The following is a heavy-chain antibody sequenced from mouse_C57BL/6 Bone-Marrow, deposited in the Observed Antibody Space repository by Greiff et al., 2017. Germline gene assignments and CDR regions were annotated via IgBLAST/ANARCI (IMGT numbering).Heavy chain of an antibody. V-gene: IGHV5-16*01. CDR1: GFTFSDYY. D-gene: IGHD1-1*01. CDR3: ARGRYGSSPYAMDY. Sequence: EVMLVESEGGLVQPGSSMKLSCTASGFTFSDYYMAWVRQVPEKGLEWVANINSDGSSTYYLDSLKSRFNISRDNAKNILYLQMSSLKSEDTATYDYARGRYGSSPYAMDYWGQGTSATVSA. J-gene: IGHJ4*01. CDR2: INSDGSST.